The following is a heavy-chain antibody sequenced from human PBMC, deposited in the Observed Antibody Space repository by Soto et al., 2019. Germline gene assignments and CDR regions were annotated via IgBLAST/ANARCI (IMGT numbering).Heavy chain of an antibody. V-gene: IGHV1-8*01. CDR3: VRGVGCSVGSCLYAEYFQH. D-gene: IGHD2-15*01. CDR1: GYTFTSFD. CDR2: MNPNSGNT. Sequence: ASVKVSGKASGYTFTSFDINWVRQPTGQGLEWMGWMNPNSGNTGYAQKFQGRVTMTRNTSISTAYMELTTLRSEDTAVYYCVRGVGCSVGSCLYAEYFQHWGQGTLVTVSS. J-gene: IGHJ1*01.